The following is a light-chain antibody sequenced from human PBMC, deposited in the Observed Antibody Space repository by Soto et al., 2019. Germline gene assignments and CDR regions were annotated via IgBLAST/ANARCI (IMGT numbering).Light chain of an antibody. CDR1: QSISSA. CDR3: QQYYTIPT. J-gene: IGKJ5*01. V-gene: IGKV1-39*01. Sequence: DIQMTQSPSSLSASVGDRVTITCRASQSISSALNWYQQRPGRAPKPLIFGASSLQSGVPLRFSGSGSGTDFTLTIDSLQPEDFATYYCQQYYTIPTFGQGTRL. CDR2: GAS.